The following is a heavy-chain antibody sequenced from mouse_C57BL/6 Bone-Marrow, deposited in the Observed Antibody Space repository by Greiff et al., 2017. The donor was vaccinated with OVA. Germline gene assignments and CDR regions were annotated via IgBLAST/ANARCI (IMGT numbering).Heavy chain of an antibody. CDR1: GYTFTDYN. J-gene: IGHJ1*03. CDR3: ARRYYGSHWYFDV. V-gene: IGHV1-18*01. Sequence: EVKLQESGPELVKPGASVKIPCKASGYTFTDYNMDWVKQSHGKSLELIGDINPNNGGTIYNQKFKGKATLTVDKSSSTAYMELRSLTSEDTAVYYCARRYYGSHWYFDVWGTGTTVTVSS. CDR2: INPNNGGT. D-gene: IGHD1-1*01.